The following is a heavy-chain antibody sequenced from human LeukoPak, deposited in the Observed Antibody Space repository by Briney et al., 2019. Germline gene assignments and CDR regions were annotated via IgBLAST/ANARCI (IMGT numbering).Heavy chain of an antibody. CDR1: GGSLSSSSDY. Sequence: PSETLSLTCTVSGGSLSSSSDYWGWVRQSPGKGLQWIGTIYYTGRANYSPSLQSRLTMSVDRSKNQFSLTLGSLSAADTAVYYCARARWDDGFDIWGQGTMVIVSS. D-gene: IGHD1-26*01. J-gene: IGHJ3*02. CDR3: ARARWDDGFDI. V-gene: IGHV4-39*07. CDR2: IYYTGRA.